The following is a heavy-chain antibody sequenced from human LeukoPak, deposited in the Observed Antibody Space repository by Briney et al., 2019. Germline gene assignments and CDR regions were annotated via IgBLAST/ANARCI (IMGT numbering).Heavy chain of an antibody. CDR1: GFTFKRYA. CDR2: ISGSGGST. D-gene: IGHD2-21*02. CDR3: AKDGGHSDIVTYFDY. J-gene: IGHJ4*02. Sequence: GGSLRRSCAASGFTFKRYAMSWVRQAPGKGLEWVSAISGSGGSTYYADSVKGRFTISRDNSKNTLYLQMNSLRAEDTAVYYCAKDGGHSDIVTYFDYWGQGTLVAVSS. V-gene: IGHV3-23*01.